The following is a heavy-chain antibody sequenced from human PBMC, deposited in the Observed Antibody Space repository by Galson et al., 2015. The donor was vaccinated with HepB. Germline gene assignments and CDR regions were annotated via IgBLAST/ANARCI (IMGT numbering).Heavy chain of an antibody. CDR2: ISVYTGDT. Sequence: SVKVSCKASGYSFYSYNIVWVRQAPGRGLEWVGWISVYTGDTNSAQKFQGRVTMTTDTSTSTAYMEVRSLRSDDTAVFYCARVGIDADTAVATPAYYYYGMDVWGRGTTVTVSS. D-gene: IGHD5-18*01. J-gene: IGHJ6*02. V-gene: IGHV1-18*04. CDR3: ARVGIDADTAVATPAYYYYGMDV. CDR1: GYSFYSYN.